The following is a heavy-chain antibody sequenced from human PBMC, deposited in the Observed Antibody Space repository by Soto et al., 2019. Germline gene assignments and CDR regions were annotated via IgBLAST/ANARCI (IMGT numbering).Heavy chain of an antibody. V-gene: IGHV3-23*01. D-gene: IGHD6-13*01. CDR1: GLTFSSYA. CDR3: AKDPHRSKTIAAAVPHHNWFDP. Sequence: GGSLRLSCAASGLTFSSYAMSWVRQATGKGLEWVSAISGSGGSTYYADSVKGRFTISRDNSKNTLYLQMNSLRAEDTAVYYCAKDPHRSKTIAAAVPHHNWFDPWGQGTLVTVSS. CDR2: ISGSGGST. J-gene: IGHJ5*02.